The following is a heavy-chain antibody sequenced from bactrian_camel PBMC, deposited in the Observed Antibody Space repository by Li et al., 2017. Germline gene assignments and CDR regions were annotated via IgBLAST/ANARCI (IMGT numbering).Heavy chain of an antibody. CDR2: VDSGGRT. D-gene: IGHD5*01. V-gene: IGHV3S55*01. CDR1: GFTFSGCG. J-gene: IGHJ4*01. Sequence: HVQLVESGGGSVQAGGSLKLSCVASGFTFSGCGMGWYRQKPGREREGVASVDSGGRTTYVDSVKGRFTISKDKDKNTLTLQMTSLKPEDTAMYYCAADRCLSLPPEGWDVLIGGDYSAQGTQVTVS.